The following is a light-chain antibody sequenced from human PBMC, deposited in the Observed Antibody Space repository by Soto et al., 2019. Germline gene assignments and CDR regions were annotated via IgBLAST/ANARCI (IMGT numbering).Light chain of an antibody. CDR1: QSISSY. V-gene: IGKV1-39*01. Sequence: DIQMTKSQSSVSASVGDKGTITCRASQSISSYLHSYQQKPGKAPNLLLYAASTLQSAVPSGSSGSGSRTDFTLTINSLQREDFATYYCQQTYDTPLTFGGGTKVDI. CDR2: AAS. J-gene: IGKJ4*01. CDR3: QQTYDTPLT.